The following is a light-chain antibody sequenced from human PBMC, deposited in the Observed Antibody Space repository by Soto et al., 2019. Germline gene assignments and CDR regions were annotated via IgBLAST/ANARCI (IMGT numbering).Light chain of an antibody. J-gene: IGLJ2*01. Sequence: QSALTQPASGSGSPGQSITISCTGTTSDVAGYNYVSWYQQHPAKAPKLMIYDVSNRPSGVSNRFSGSKSGNTASLTISGLQAEDEADYYCSSYTSSSTPCVFGGGTKLTVL. CDR1: TSDVAGYNY. CDR3: SSYTSSSTPCV. V-gene: IGLV2-14*01. CDR2: DVS.